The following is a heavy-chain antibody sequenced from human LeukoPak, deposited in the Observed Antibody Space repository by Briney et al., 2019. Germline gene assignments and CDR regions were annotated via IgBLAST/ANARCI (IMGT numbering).Heavy chain of an antibody. J-gene: IGHJ4*02. V-gene: IGHV4-39*01. D-gene: IGHD6-19*01. Sequence: TSETLSLTCTVSGGSISSSSYYWGWIRQPPGKGLEWIGSIYYSGSTYYNPSLKSRVTISVDTSKNQFSLKLSSVTAADTAVYYCARTKAGYSSGNLDYYFDYWGQGTLVTVSS. CDR2: IYYSGST. CDR3: ARTKAGYSSGNLDYYFDY. CDR1: GGSISSSSYY.